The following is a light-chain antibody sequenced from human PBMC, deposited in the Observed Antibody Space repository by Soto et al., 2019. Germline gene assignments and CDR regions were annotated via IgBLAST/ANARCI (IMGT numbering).Light chain of an antibody. CDR2: GAT. Sequence: DIRMTQSPSSLTASVGDGVTLTCRASQFIANYLNWYQQRPGKVPEVLIYGATTLQSGIPSRFAGSGYGTDFTLTIRNVQPEDSATYYCQHVYNFPHTFGQGTKLEV. J-gene: IGKJ2*01. CDR3: QHVYNFPHT. V-gene: IGKV1-39*01. CDR1: QFIANY.